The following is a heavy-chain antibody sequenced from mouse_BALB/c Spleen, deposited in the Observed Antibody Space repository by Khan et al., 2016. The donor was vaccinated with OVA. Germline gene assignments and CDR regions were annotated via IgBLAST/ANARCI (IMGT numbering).Heavy chain of an antibody. J-gene: IGHJ3*01. CDR1: GSSLTNFG. CDR2: IWSGGST. V-gene: IGHV2-2*02. D-gene: IGHD2-10*02. CDR3: ARRECLVAWFAY. Sequence: VQLKQSGPGLVQPSQSLSITCTVSGSSLTNFGVHWVRQSPGKGLEWLGVIWSGGSTDYNAAFKPRLSISKDNSKSQVFFKMNSLQANDTATYYCARRECLVAWFAYWGQGTLVTVSA.